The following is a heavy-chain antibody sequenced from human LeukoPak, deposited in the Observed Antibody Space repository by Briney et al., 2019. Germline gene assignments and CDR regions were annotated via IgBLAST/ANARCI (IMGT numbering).Heavy chain of an antibody. V-gene: IGHV4-34*01. CDR2: INHSGST. Sequence: PSETLSLTCAVDGGSFSGYYWSWLRQPPGNGLEWIGEINHSGSTNYNPSLKSRVTISVDTSKNQFSLKLSSVTAADTAVYYCARGPFWSGYYWADRSNYFDYWGQGTLVTVSS. J-gene: IGHJ4*02. D-gene: IGHD3-3*01. CDR1: GGSFSGYY. CDR3: ARGPFWSGYYWADRSNYFDY.